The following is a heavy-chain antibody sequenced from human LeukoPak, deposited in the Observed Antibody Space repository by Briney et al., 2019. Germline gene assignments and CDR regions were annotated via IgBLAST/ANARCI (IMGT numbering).Heavy chain of an antibody. V-gene: IGHV4-39*07. J-gene: IGHJ4*02. Sequence: SETLSLTCTVSGGSISSSSYYWGWIRQPPGKGLEWIGEINHSGSTNYNPSLKSRVTISVDTSKNQFSLKLSSVTAADTAVYYCARESPGWNYLHYWGQGTLVTVSS. CDR3: ARESPGWNYLHY. CDR2: INHSGST. CDR1: GGSISSSSYY. D-gene: IGHD6-19*01.